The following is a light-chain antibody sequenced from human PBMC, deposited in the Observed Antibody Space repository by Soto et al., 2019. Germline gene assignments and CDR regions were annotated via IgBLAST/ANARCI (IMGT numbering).Light chain of an antibody. CDR3: QVWASTAEFFV. CDR1: SIGSKS. CDR2: HDS. J-gene: IGLJ1*01. V-gene: IGLV3-21*02. Sequence: SYELTQPPSVSVAPGQTATITCGGDSIGSKSVHWYQQKPGQAPVVVVYHDSDRPSGIPERFSGSNSGNTATLTISRVEAGDEAVYYCQVWASTAEFFVFGSGTKVTVL.